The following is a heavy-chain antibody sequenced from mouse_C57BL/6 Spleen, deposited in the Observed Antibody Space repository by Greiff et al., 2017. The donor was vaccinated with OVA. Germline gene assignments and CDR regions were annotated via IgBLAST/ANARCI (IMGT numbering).Heavy chain of an antibody. Sequence: VKLVESGPELVKPGASVKISCKASGYAFSSSWMNWVKQRPGKGLEWIGRIYPGDGDTNYNGKFKGKATLTADKSSSTAYMQLSSLTSEDSAVYFCARSSGTGYFDYWGQGTTLTVSS. J-gene: IGHJ2*01. D-gene: IGHD4-1*01. CDR1: GYAFSSSW. CDR3: ARSSGTGYFDY. CDR2: IYPGDGDT. V-gene: IGHV1-82*01.